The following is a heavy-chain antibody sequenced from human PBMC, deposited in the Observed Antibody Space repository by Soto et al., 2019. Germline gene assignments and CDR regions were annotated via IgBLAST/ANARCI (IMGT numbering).Heavy chain of an antibody. Sequence: GPLRLSCAASGFTFSSYEMNWVRQAPGKGLEWVSYISSSGSTIYYADSVKGRFTISRDNAKNSLYLQMNSLRAEDTAVYYCARAPYYYGMDVWGQGTTVTVSS. J-gene: IGHJ6*02. CDR3: ARAPYYYGMDV. CDR1: GFTFSSYE. V-gene: IGHV3-48*03. CDR2: ISSSGSTI.